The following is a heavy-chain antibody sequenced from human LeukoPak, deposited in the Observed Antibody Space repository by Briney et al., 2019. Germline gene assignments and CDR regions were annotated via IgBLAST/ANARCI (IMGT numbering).Heavy chain of an antibody. CDR1: GGSLSGYY. D-gene: IGHD2-2*01. CDR3: ARGRGVVVPAAIRGANWFDP. Sequence: SETLSLTCAVYGGSLSGYYWSWIRQPPGKGLEWIGEINHSGSTNYNPSLKSRVTISVDTSKNQFSLKLSSVTAADTAVYYCARGRGVVVPAAIRGANWFDPWGQGTLVTVSS. V-gene: IGHV4-34*01. CDR2: INHSGST. J-gene: IGHJ5*02.